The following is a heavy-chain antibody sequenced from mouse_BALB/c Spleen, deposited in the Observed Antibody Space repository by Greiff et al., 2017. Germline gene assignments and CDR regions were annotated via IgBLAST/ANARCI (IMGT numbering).Heavy chain of an antibody. V-gene: IGHV6-6*02. D-gene: IGHD2-1*01. Sequence: EVTLMVSGGGLVQPGGSMKLSCVASGFTFSNYWMNWVRQSPEKGLEWVAEIRLKSNNYATHYAESVKGRFTISRDDSKSSVYLQMNNLRAEDTGIYYCTRPYGNYCTWFAYWGQGTLVTVSA. CDR1: GFTFSNYW. CDR3: TRPYGNYCTWFAY. CDR2: IRLKSNNYAT. J-gene: IGHJ3*01.